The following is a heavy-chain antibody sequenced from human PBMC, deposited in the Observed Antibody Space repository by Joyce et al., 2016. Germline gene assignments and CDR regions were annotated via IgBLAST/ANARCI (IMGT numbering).Heavy chain of an antibody. CDR2: INNSGAT. D-gene: IGHD6-19*01. CDR3: ARSQWLAPLMY. CDR1: GGPFRGFF. J-gene: IGHJ4*02. Sequence: QVQLQQWGAGLLKPSETLSLTCAVSGGPFRGFFWTWVRQPPGKGLEWIGDINNSGATNYNPSLNTRVTFSVDTSKNQFSLKLTSLSAADTAVYYCARSQWLAPLMYWGQGTPVTVSS. V-gene: IGHV4-34*01.